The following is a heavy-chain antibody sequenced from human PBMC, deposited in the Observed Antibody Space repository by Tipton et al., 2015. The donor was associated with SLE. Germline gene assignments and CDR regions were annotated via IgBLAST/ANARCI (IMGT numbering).Heavy chain of an antibody. CDR3: ARDHSSSPAYFQH. Sequence: TLSLTCAVSGGSISSGGYSWSWIRQPPGKGLEWVGFIYHSGSTYYNPSLKSRVSISVDRSKNHLTLMLTSVTAADTAVYYCARDHSSSPAYFQHWGQGTLVTVSS. CDR2: IYHSGST. J-gene: IGHJ1*01. V-gene: IGHV4-30-2*01. CDR1: GGSISSGGYS. D-gene: IGHD6-6*01.